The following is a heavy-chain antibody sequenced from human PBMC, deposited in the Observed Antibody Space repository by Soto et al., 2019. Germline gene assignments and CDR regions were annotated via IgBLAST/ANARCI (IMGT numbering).Heavy chain of an antibody. V-gene: IGHV1-69*10. CDR1: RGLFSSYV. CDR3: AWYRNCSGDSCNYYYNMDL. Sequence: ASVKVSCKAPRGLFSSYVFNWVRQAPGQGLEWMGGVNPILNIADHAQKFQGRVTITADASTGTVYMELRSLRSDDTPTYFCAWYRNCSGDSCNYYYNMDLWGKGTTVTVSS. J-gene: IGHJ6*04. CDR2: VNPILNIA. D-gene: IGHD2-15*01.